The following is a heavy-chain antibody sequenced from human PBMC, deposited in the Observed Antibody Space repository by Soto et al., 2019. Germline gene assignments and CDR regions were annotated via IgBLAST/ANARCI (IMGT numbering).Heavy chain of an antibody. CDR2: INHSGST. J-gene: IGHJ6*02. V-gene: IGHV4-34*01. CDR3: ARDNLVFFFYWLPHYYYVIYA. D-gene: IGHD3-9*01. CDR1: AGMLRGCY. Sequence: PEKLPHTNSGYAGMLRGCYWSGIRQPPGKGLEWIGEINHSGSTNYNPSLKSRVTISVDTSKNQFSLKLTSVTAADTAVYYCARDNLVFFFYWLPHYYYVIYACAQRSSVTGS.